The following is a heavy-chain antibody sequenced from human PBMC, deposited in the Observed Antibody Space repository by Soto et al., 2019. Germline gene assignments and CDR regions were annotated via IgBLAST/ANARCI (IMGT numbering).Heavy chain of an antibody. CDR3: PHRRGSCRGGSCDSIWFDP. D-gene: IGHD2-15*01. CDR1: GFSLSTSGVG. CDR2: IYWDDDK. Sequence: QITLKESGPTLVKPTQTLTLTCTFSGFSLSTSGVGVGWIRQPPGKALEWLALIYWDDDKRYSPSLKSRLTNTQVTSKNQVVLTMTNMDPVHTATYYCPHRRGSCRGGSCDSIWFDPWGQGTLVTFSS. J-gene: IGHJ5*02. V-gene: IGHV2-5*02.